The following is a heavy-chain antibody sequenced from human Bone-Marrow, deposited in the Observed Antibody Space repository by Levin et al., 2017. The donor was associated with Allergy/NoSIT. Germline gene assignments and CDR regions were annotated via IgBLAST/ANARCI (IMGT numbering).Heavy chain of an antibody. V-gene: IGHV4-38-2*02. J-gene: IGHJ5*02. CDR1: GYSISSGYY. Sequence: SETLSLTCAVSGYSISSGYYWGWIRQPPGKGLEWIGSIYHSGSTYYNPSLKSRVTISVDTSKNQFSLKLSSVTAADTAVYYCARDYWPISSRLLWFGGGFNWFDPWGQGTLVTVSS. D-gene: IGHD3-10*01. CDR2: IYHSGST. CDR3: ARDYWPISSRLLWFGGGFNWFDP.